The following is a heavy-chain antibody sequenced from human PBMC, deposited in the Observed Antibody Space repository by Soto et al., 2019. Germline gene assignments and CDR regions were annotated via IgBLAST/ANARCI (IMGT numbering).Heavy chain of an antibody. J-gene: IGHJ6*02. V-gene: IGHV2-70*04. Sequence: SGPTLVNPTQTLTLTCTFSGFSLSTSGMRVSWIRQPPGKALEWLARIDWDDDKFYSTSLKTRLTISKDTSKNQVVLTMTNMDPVDTATYYCARSADFWNYYGMDVWGQGTTVTVS. CDR2: IDWDDDK. CDR1: GFSLSTSGMR. CDR3: ARSADFWNYYGMDV. D-gene: IGHD3-3*01.